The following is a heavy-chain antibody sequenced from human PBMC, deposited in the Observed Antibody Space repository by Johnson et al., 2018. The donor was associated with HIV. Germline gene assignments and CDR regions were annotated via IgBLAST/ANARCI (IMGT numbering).Heavy chain of an antibody. CDR2: IKHDGSEK. CDR3: ARGGRAKDAFDI. CDR1: GFTFSSYW. J-gene: IGHJ3*02. V-gene: IGHV3-7*02. D-gene: IGHD3-16*01. Sequence: VQLVESGGGLVQPGGSLRLSCAASGFTFSSYWMGWVRQAPGKGLEWVANIKHDGSEKYYVDSLKGRFTISRDNSKNTLYLQMNSLRAEDTALYYCARGGRAKDAFDIWGQGTMVTVSS.